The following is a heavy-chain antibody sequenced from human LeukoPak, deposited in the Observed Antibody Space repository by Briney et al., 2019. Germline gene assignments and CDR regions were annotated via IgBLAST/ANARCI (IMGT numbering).Heavy chain of an antibody. D-gene: IGHD3-22*01. CDR2: INPSGST. J-gene: IGHJ6*03. CDR3: ARGRHDITMIVVVMTSVSYYLDV. Sequence: SETLSLTCAVYGGSFSGYHWTWIRQSPGKGLGWIGDINPSGSTYYNPSLKSRLTISVDTSKNQFSLKLRSVTAADTAVYYCARGRHDITMIVVVMTSVSYYLDVWGKGTTVTVS. CDR1: GGSFSGYH. V-gene: IGHV4-34*01.